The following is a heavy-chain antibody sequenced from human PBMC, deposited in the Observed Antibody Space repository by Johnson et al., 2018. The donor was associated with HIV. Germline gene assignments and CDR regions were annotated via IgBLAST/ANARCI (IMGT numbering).Heavy chain of an antibody. Sequence: QVQLVESGGGLVKPGGSLRLSCAASGFTFSDYYMSCIRQAPGKGPEWVSYISSSGSTIYYADSVKGRFTVSRDNAKNSLYLQMNSLRAEDTAMYYCARGMWIPEIDAIDIWGQGTMVTVSS. CDR1: GFTFSDYY. V-gene: IGHV3-11*04. CDR3: ARGMWIPEIDAIDI. CDR2: ISSSGSTI. J-gene: IGHJ3*02. D-gene: IGHD5-18*01.